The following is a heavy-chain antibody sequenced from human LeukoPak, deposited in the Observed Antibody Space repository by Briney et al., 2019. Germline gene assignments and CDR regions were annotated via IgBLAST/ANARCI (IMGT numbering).Heavy chain of an antibody. CDR3: AIPGVSDY. J-gene: IGHJ4*02. CDR2: IIPIFGTA. Sequence: SVKLSCKASVGTLSSYTITWVRQAPGQVLEWMGGIIPIFGTADYAQKFQGRVTITADGSTSTAYMELSSLRSEDTAVYYCAIPGVSDYWGQGTLVTVSS. CDR1: VGTLSSYT. V-gene: IGHV1-69*13.